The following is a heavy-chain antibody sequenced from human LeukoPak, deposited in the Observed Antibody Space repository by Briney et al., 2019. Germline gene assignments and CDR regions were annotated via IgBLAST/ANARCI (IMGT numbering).Heavy chain of an antibody. J-gene: IGHJ4*02. D-gene: IGHD4/OR15-4a*01. CDR1: GFTFSSYW. Sequence: GGSLRLSCAASGFTFSSYWMTWVRQTPGKGLDWVANIKHDGSEDSFVDSVKGRLTISRDNAENSLHLQMSSLRAEDTAVYYCARSANYGGHAFFDYWGQGILVIVSS. V-gene: IGHV3-7*01. CDR3: ARSANYGGHAFFDY. CDR2: IKHDGSED.